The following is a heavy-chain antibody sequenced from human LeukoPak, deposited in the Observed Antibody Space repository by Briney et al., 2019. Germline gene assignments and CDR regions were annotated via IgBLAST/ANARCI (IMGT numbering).Heavy chain of an antibody. D-gene: IGHD3-16*01. CDR3: ARGPDINTFGGGNILDY. CDR1: GYTFTSYD. CDR2: MSTKSGNT. V-gene: IGHV1-8*01. J-gene: IGHJ4*02. Sequence: ASVKVSCKASGYTFTSYDINWVRQGTGQGLEWMGWMSTKSGNTGNAQKFQGRVTMTRDTSISTAYMELSRLRSDDTAVYYCARGPDINTFGGGNILDYWGQGTLVTVSS.